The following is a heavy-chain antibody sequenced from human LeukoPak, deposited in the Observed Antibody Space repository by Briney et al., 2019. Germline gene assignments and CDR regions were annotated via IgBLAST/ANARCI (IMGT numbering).Heavy chain of an antibody. V-gene: IGHV5-51*01. D-gene: IGHD6-19*01. J-gene: IGHJ4*02. CDR3: ARMGSGWENEPYYFDY. CDR2: IYPGDSDT. Sequence: GESLKISCKGSGYSFTSYWIGWVRQMPGKGLEWMGIIYPGDSDTRYSPSFQGQVTISADKSTSTAYLQWSSLKASDTAMYYCARMGSGWENEPYYFDYWGQGTLVTVSS. CDR1: GYSFTSYW.